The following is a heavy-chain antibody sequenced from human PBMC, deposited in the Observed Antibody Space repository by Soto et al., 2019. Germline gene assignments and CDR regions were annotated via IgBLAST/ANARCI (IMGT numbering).Heavy chain of an antibody. CDR1: GGTFSRYA. D-gene: IGHD3-10*01. V-gene: IGHV1-69*06. J-gene: IGHJ6*02. Sequence: SVKVSCKASGGTFSRYAISGVRQAPGQGLEWMGGVIPIFGTANYAQKFQGRVTITADKSTSTAYMELSSRRSEDTAIYYCPTTGASTWGVPAPTARAYKFNRMDLWGQGTPVTVSS. CDR2: VIPIFGTA. CDR3: PTTGASTWGVPAPTARAYKFNRMDL.